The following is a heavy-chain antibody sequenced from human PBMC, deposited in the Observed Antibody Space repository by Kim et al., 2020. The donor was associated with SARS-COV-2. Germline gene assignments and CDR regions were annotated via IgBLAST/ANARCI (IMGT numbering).Heavy chain of an antibody. J-gene: IGHJ4*02. Sequence: SETLSLTCTVSGGSISSSSYYWGWIRQPPGKGLEWIGSIYYSGSTYYNPSLKSRVTISVDTSKNQFSLKLSSVTAADTAVYYCARSLSRYYYDSSGSFDYWGQGTLVTVSS. D-gene: IGHD3-22*01. CDR1: GGSISSSSYY. V-gene: IGHV4-39*07. CDR2: IYYSGST. CDR3: ARSLSRYYYDSSGSFDY.